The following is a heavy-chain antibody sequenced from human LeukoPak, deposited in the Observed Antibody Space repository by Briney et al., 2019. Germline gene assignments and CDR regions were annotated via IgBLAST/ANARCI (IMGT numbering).Heavy chain of an antibody. CDR3: ARPYYYDSSGYSY. J-gene: IGHJ4*02. D-gene: IGHD3-22*01. Sequence: SETLSLTCTVSGGSISPYYWSWIRQPPGKGLEWIGSIYYSGSTYYNPSLKSRVTISVDTSKNQFSLKLSSVTAADTAVYYCARPYYYDSSGYSYWGQGTLVTVSS. CDR1: GGSISPYY. CDR2: IYYSGST. V-gene: IGHV4-59*05.